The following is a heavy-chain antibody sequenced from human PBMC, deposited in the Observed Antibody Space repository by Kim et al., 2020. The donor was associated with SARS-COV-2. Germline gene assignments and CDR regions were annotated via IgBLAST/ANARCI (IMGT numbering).Heavy chain of an antibody. V-gene: IGHV3-11*01. CDR2: TI. J-gene: IGHJ4*02. D-gene: IGHD2-21*02. Sequence: TIYYADSVKGRFTISRDNAKNSLYLQMNSLRAEDTAVYYCARNFYFSYDYWGQGTLVTVSS. CDR3: ARNFYFSYDY.